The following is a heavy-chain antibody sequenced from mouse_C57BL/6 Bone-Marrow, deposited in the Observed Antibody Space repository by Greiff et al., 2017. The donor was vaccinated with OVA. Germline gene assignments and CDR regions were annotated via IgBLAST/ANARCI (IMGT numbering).Heavy chain of an antibody. J-gene: IGHJ3*01. Sequence: QVQLQQSGPGLVAPSQSLSITCTVSGFSLTSYGVHWVRQPPGKGLEWLVVIWSDGSTTYNSALKSRLSISKDNSKSQVFLKMNSLQTDDTAMYYCARAYYSNYEGFAYWGQGTLVTVSA. V-gene: IGHV2-6*03. CDR3: ARAYYSNYEGFAY. D-gene: IGHD2-5*01. CDR2: IWSDGST. CDR1: GFSLTSYG.